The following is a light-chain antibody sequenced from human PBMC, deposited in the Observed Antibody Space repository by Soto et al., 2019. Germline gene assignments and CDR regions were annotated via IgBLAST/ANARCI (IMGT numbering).Light chain of an antibody. Sequence: DIQMSKSPSTLSAYVGDRVTITCRASQSISSWLAWYQQKPGKAPNLLIYDASSLQSGVPSRFSGIGSGTEFTLTISSLQPDDFATYYCQQYNSHWTFGQGTKV. V-gene: IGKV1-5*01. J-gene: IGKJ1*01. CDR3: QQYNSHWT. CDR1: QSISSW. CDR2: DAS.